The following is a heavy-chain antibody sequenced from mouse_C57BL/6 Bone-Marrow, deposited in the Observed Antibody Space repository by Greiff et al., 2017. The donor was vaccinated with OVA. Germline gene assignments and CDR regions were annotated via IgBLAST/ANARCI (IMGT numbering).Heavy chain of an antibody. J-gene: IGHJ2*01. CDR1: GYSITSAY. CDR2: ISYSGST. Sequence: EVKLVESGPGLAKPSQTLSLTCSVTGYSITSAYWNWIRNFPGNKLEYMGYISYSGSTYYNPSLKSRISITRDTSKNQYYLQLNSVTTEYTATYYCALGQEDYFDYWGQGTTLTVSS. V-gene: IGHV3-8*01. CDR3: ALGQEDYFDY. D-gene: IGHD4-1*01.